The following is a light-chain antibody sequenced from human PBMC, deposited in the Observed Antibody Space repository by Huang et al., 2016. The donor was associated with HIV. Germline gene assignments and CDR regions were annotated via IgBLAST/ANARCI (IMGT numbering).Light chain of an antibody. CDR2: DTS. Sequence: IVLTQSPATLSWYPGERVTLSCRASQSVGNYIAWYQQHHGQSPRLLIYDTSNRATGTPVRFSGSGSGTDFALTISNLESEDFAVYYCQQRSSGVTFGGGTKVQVK. J-gene: IGKJ4*01. V-gene: IGKV3-11*01. CDR1: QSVGNY. CDR3: QQRSSGVT.